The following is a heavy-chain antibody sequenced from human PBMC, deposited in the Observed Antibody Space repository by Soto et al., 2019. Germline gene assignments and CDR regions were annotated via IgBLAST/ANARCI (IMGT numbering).Heavy chain of an antibody. V-gene: IGHV3-30*04. Sequence: QVPLVESGGGVVQPGRSLRLSCAASGFTFSSYAMNWVRQAPGKGLEWVAIISYDGNNKYYADSVKGRFTISRDNSKNTLYLQMNSLRAEDTAVYYCARAGCDGGRCYTLVGLRYGMDVWGQGTTVTVSS. CDR1: GFTFSSYA. J-gene: IGHJ6*02. D-gene: IGHD2-15*01. CDR2: ISYDGNNK. CDR3: ARAGCDGGRCYTLVGLRYGMDV.